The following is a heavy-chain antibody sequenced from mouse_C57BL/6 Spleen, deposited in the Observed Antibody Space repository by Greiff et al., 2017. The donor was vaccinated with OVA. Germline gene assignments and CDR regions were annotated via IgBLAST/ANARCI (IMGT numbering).Heavy chain of an antibody. V-gene: IGHV5-17*01. CDR3: ARGFDWYFDV. J-gene: IGHJ1*03. CDR1: GFTFSDYG. Sequence: EVKLVESGGGLVKPGGSLKLSCAASGFTFSDYGMHWVRQAPEKGLEWVAYISSGSSTIYYADTVKGRFTISRDNAKNTLFLQMTSLRSEDTAMYYCARGFDWYFDVWGTVTTVTVSS. CDR2: ISSGSSTI.